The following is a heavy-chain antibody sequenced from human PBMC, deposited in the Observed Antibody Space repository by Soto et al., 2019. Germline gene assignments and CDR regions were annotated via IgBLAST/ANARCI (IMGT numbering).Heavy chain of an antibody. CDR3: AKRVSTENLGYFFDY. Sequence: EVQLLESGGGLVQPGGSLRLSCAPSGFTFVISAMSWVRQAPGKGLEWVSSISSGGGGTYYADSVKGRFIISRDNSKNTLYLQMNSPRAEDTAVYYCAKRVSTENLGYFFDYWGQGTLVTVSS. CDR2: ISSGGGGT. V-gene: IGHV3-23*01. D-gene: IGHD5-12*01. CDR1: GFTFVISA. J-gene: IGHJ4*02.